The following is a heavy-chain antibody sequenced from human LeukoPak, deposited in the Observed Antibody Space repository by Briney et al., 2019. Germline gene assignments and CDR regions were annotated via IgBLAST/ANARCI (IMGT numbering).Heavy chain of an antibody. D-gene: IGHD2-15*01. V-gene: IGHV3-33*07. CDR3: ARARGWQPNYYYYYMDV. CDR1: GFTYNSYA. J-gene: IGHJ6*03. CDR2: IWYDGSNK. Sequence: GGSLRLSCIPSGFTYNSYAMFWVRQAPGKGLEWVSLIWYDGSNKYYADSVKGRFTISRDNSKNTLFLQMNSLRAEDTAVYYCARARGWQPNYYYYYMDVWGTGTTVTVSS.